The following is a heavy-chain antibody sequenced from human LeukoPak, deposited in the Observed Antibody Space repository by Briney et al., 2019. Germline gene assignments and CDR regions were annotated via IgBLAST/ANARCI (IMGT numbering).Heavy chain of an antibody. CDR3: ARVVPAVTPWIDWFDP. D-gene: IGHD2-2*01. Sequence: ASVKVSCKASGYTFTSYGISWVRQAPGQGLEWMGWISAYNGNTNYAQKLQGRVTMTTDTSTSTVYMELSSLRSEDTAVYYCARVVPAVTPWIDWFDPWGQGTLVTVSS. J-gene: IGHJ5*02. V-gene: IGHV1-18*01. CDR2: ISAYNGNT. CDR1: GYTFTSYG.